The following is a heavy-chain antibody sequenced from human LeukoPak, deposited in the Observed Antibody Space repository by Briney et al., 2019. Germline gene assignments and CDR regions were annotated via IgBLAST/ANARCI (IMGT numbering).Heavy chain of an antibody. D-gene: IGHD6-13*01. Sequence: PPQTLSLTCTVSGGSISSGGYYWSWIRQHPGKGLEWIGYIYYSGSTYYNPSLKSRVTISVDTSKNQFSLKLSSVTAADTAVYYCARRIAAAGTFDYWGQGALLTVSS. V-gene: IGHV4-31*03. CDR2: IYYSGST. CDR3: ARRIAAAGTFDY. CDR1: GGSISSGGYY. J-gene: IGHJ4*02.